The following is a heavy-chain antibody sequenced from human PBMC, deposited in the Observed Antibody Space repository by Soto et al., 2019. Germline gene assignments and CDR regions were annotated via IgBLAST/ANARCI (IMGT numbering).Heavy chain of an antibody. J-gene: IGHJ4*02. Sequence: QVQLVESGGDLVKPGGSLRLSCAASGFSFSDYHMSWIRQAPGKGLEWVAYISTSVNNIYYGDSVKGRFTVSRENAKNSLYLQMNSLRAEDTALYYCARDFWSGPVDYWGQGTLVTVSS. D-gene: IGHD3-3*01. CDR3: ARDFWSGPVDY. CDR2: ISTSVNNI. CDR1: GFSFSDYH. V-gene: IGHV3-11*01.